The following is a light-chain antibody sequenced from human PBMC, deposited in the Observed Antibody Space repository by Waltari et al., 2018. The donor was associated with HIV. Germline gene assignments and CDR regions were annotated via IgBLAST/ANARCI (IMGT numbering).Light chain of an antibody. CDR3: SSYSSTGTLVL. Sequence: QSALTQPASVSGSPGQSIPISCNGTSSHMGPSDYFSRYQHFPGKAPRLIVYDAKKRTSGTSNRCSGSKTDKTASLTISGLQVEDEAIYYCSSYSSTGTLVLFGEGTHLTVV. V-gene: IGLV2-14*01. CDR1: SSHMGPSDY. J-gene: IGLJ2*01. CDR2: DAK.